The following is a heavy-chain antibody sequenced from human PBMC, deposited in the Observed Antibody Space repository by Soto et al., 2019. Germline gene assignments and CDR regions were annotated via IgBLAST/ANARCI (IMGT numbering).Heavy chain of an antibody. V-gene: IGHV4-30-4*01. J-gene: IGHJ4*02. D-gene: IGHD3-22*01. CDR1: GGPISSGDYY. CDR3: ARNYYDSSGYYLDLGFDY. CDR2: IYYSGST. Sequence: SETLSLTCTVSGGPISSGDYYWSWIRQPPGKGLEWIGYIYYSGSTYYNPSLKSRVTISVDTSKNQFSLKLSSVTAADTAVYYCARNYYDSSGYYLDLGFDYWGQGTLVTVSS.